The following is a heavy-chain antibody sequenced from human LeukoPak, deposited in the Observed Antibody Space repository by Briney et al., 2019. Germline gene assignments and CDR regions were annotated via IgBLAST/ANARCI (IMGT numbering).Heavy chain of an antibody. J-gene: IGHJ6*03. CDR1: GYTFTSYD. CDR2: MNPNSANT. D-gene: IGHD4-11*01. Sequence: GASVKVSCKASGYTFTSYDINWVRQATGQGLEWMGWMNPNSANTGYAQKFQGRVTMTRNTSISTAYMELSSLRSEDTAVYYCARGYYSDYYMDVWGKGTTVTVSS. CDR3: ARGYYSDYYMDV. V-gene: IGHV1-8*01.